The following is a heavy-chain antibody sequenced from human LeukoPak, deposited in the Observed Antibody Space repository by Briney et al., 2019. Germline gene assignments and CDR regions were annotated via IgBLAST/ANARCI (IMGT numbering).Heavy chain of an antibody. CDR3: ARDKSYGDSEDY. D-gene: IGHD4-17*01. CDR1: GFMFNIYW. J-gene: IGHJ4*02. CDR2: INQDGSEK. Sequence: GGSLRLSCAASGFMFNIYWMSWVRQAPGKGLEWVANINQDGSEKYYVDSVEGRFTISRDNAKNSLYLQTNSLRAEDTAVYYCARDKSYGDSEDYWGQGTLVTVSS. V-gene: IGHV3-7*05.